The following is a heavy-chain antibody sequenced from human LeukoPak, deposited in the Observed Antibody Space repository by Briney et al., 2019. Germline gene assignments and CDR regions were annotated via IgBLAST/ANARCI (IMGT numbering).Heavy chain of an antibody. J-gene: IGHJ4*02. CDR2: IIPIFGTA. D-gene: IGHD3-9*01. V-gene: IGHV1-69*06. Sequence: GASVKVSCKASGGTFSSYAISWVRQAPGQGLEWMGGIIPIFGTANYAQKFQGRVTITADKSTSTAYMELSSLRSEDTAVYYCARALGPLHYDILTGYYAFDLDYWGQGTLVTVSS. CDR3: ARALGPLHYDILTGYYAFDLDY. CDR1: GGTFSSYA.